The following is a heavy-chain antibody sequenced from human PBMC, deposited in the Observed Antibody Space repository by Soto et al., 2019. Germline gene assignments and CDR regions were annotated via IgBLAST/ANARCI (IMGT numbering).Heavy chain of an antibody. D-gene: IGHD2-2*01. J-gene: IGHJ6*02. Sequence: SENLTLTCAASGGCISSGGYSWSWIRHPRGKGLEWIGYIYHSGSTYYNPSLKSRVTISVDTPKNQFSLELSSVTAADTAVYSCARHPGYCRGSSCYGYYTMDVWGQGTTVT. CDR3: ARHPGYCRGSSCYGYYTMDV. CDR2: IYHSGST. V-gene: IGHV4-30-2*03. CDR1: GGCISSGGYS.